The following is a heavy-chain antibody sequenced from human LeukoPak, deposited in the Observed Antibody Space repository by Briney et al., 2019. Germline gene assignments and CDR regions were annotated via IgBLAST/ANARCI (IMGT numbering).Heavy chain of an antibody. V-gene: IGHV3-21*01. CDR2: ISSSSNYT. CDR3: ARDESLVRGAAFDY. Sequence: GGSLRLSCTASGYTFSGYSMNWVRQAPGKGLEWVSYISSSSNYTNYADSVKGRFTISRDNAKNSLYLQMNSLRAEDTAVYYCARDESLVRGAAFDYLGQGTLVTVSS. CDR1: GYTFSGYS. D-gene: IGHD3-10*01. J-gene: IGHJ4*02.